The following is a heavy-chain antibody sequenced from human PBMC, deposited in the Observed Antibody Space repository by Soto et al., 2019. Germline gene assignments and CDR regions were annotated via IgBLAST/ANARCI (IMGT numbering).Heavy chain of an antibody. CDR3: ATNYGSGYRAFDY. CDR1: GDTFSFYS. Sequence: QVQLVQSGAEVQKPGSSVKVSCKASGDTFSFYSINWVRQAPGLGLEWMGRINPILSVSNYAQEFQGRVTITADKSTSTAYMELSSLRSEDTAMYYCATNYGSGYRAFDYWGQGALVTVSS. CDR2: INPILSVS. D-gene: IGHD3-10*01. V-gene: IGHV1-69*02. J-gene: IGHJ4*02.